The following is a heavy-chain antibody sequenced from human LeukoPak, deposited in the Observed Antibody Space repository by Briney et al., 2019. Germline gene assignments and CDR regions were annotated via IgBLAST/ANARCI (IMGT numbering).Heavy chain of an antibody. CDR3: ARDPYFDY. CDR1: GFTFSSYA. J-gene: IGHJ4*02. V-gene: IGHV3-30-3*01. Sequence: GRSLRLSCAASGFTFSSYAMHWVRQAPGKGLEWVAVISYDESNKYYADSVKGRYTISRDNSKNTLYLQMNSLRAEDTAVYYCARDPYFDYWGQGTLVTASS. CDR2: ISYDESNK.